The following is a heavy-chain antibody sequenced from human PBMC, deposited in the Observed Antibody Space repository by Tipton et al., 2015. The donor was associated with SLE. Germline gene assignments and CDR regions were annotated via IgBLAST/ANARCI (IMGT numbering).Heavy chain of an antibody. J-gene: IGHJ6*03. CDR2: IYYSGST. D-gene: IGHD6-13*01. CDR3: AREFRIAAAGAYYYYYMDV. V-gene: IGHV4-4*08. CDR1: GGSISSYY. Sequence: TLSLTCTVSGGSISSYYWSWIRQPPGKGLEWIGYIYYSGSTNYNPSLKSRVTMSVDTSKNQFSLKLSSVTAADTAVYYCAREFRIAAAGAYYYYYMDVWGKGTTVTV.